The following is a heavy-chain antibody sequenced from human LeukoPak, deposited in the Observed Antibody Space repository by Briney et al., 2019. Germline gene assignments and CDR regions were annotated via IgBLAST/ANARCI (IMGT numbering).Heavy chain of an antibody. D-gene: IGHD1-26*01. CDR3: AKGSSGSYAPYFDY. CDR2: ISGSGGST. Sequence: PGGSLRLSCAASGFTFSSYAMGWVRQAPGKGLEWVSAISGSGGSTYYADSVKGRFTISRDNSKNTLYLQMNSLRAEDTAVYYCAKGSSGSYAPYFDYWGQGTLVTVSS. J-gene: IGHJ4*02. CDR1: GFTFSSYA. V-gene: IGHV3-23*01.